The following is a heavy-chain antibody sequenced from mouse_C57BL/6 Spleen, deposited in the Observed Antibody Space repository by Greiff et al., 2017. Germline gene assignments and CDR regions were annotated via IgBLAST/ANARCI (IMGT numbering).Heavy chain of an antibody. CDR2: INPSNGGT. J-gene: IGHJ2*01. D-gene: IGHD2-3*01. Sequence: QVHVKQPGTELVKPGASVKLSCKASGYTFTSYWMHWVKQRPGQGLEWIGNINPSNGGTNYNEKFKSKATLTVDKSSSTAYMQLSSLTSEDSAVYYCARRALYDGYIDYWGQGTTLTVSS. CDR3: ARRALYDGYIDY. CDR1: GYTFTSYW. V-gene: IGHV1-53*01.